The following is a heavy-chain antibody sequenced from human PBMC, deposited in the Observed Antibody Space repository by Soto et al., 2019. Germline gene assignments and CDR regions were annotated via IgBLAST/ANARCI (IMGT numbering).Heavy chain of an antibody. Sequence: QVQLVQSGAEVKKPGASVKVSCKASGYAFGGYAISWVRQAPGQGLEWMGWVSAYSGHTDYAQNLKGRVSMTTETSTSTAYMELGSLTSDDTAVYYCARPSGSYGDYAWSLAYWGQGTLVTVSS. V-gene: IGHV1-18*04. CDR1: GYAFGGYA. CDR3: ARPSGSYGDYAWSLAY. D-gene: IGHD4-17*01. CDR2: VSAYSGHT. J-gene: IGHJ4*02.